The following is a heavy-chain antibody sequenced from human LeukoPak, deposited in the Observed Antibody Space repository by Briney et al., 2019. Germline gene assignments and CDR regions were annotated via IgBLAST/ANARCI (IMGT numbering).Heavy chain of an antibody. J-gene: IGHJ4*02. CDR3: ARDPFYYDFWSGYYFSYFDY. Sequence: GASVTVSCKTSLYTFTSYVMHCVCQTPGQRVEWMGWINAGNGNTKYSQKFQGRVTLTRDTSASTAYMELSSLRSEDTAVYYCARDPFYYDFWSGYYFSYFDYWGQGTLVTVSS. CDR2: INAGNGNT. D-gene: IGHD3-3*01. CDR1: LYTFTSYV. V-gene: IGHV1-3*01.